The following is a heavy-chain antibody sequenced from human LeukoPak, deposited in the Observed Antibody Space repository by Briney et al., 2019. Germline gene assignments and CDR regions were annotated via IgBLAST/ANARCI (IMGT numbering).Heavy chain of an antibody. V-gene: IGHV1-46*01. CDR3: ARSDNMERTRTLWFGESFNWFDP. CDR1: GYTFTSYY. CDR2: INPSGGST. J-gene: IGHJ5*02. D-gene: IGHD3-10*01. Sequence: ASVKVSCKASGYTFTSYYMHWVRQAPGQGLEWMGVINPSGGSTSYAQKFQGRVTTTRDTSTSTVYMELSSLRSEDTAVYYCARSDNMERTRTLWFGESFNWFDPWGQGTLVTVSS.